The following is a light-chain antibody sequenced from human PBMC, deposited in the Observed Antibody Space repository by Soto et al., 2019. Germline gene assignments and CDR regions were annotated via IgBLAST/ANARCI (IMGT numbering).Light chain of an antibody. J-gene: IGKJ1*01. Sequence: DIQMTQSPSSLSASVGDRVTITCRASQNINNYLNWYQQKPGKAPKLLIYAASSLQSGVPSRFSGSGSGTDFTLTIRGLQPEDFATYYCQQSYSALWGTCGQGTKVEIK. V-gene: IGKV1-39*01. CDR2: AAS. CDR1: QNINNY. CDR3: QQSYSALWGT.